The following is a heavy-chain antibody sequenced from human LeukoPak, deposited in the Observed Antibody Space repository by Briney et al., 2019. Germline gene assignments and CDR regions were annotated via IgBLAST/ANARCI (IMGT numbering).Heavy chain of an antibody. Sequence: ASVKVSCKASGYTFTGYYMHWVRQAPGQGLEWMGWINPNSGGTNYAQKFQGRVTMTRDTSISTAYMELSRLRSDDTAVYYCARVRSNYDILTGFDYWGQGTLVTVSS. CDR2: INPNSGGT. J-gene: IGHJ4*02. D-gene: IGHD3-9*01. CDR1: GYTFTGYY. V-gene: IGHV1-2*02. CDR3: ARVRSNYDILTGFDY.